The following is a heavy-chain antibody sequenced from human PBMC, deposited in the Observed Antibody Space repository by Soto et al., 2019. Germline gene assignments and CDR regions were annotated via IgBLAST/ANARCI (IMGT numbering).Heavy chain of an antibody. Sequence: SETLSLTCIVSGDSVTSGSYYWTWLRQPPGKGLEWIGSISYTGRTKYNPSLQSRVTISVDTSKNDFSLNLSSVNAADTAVYFCAREWGLLPYYVMNVWGHGTAVTVSS. J-gene: IGHJ6*02. V-gene: IGHV4-61*03. CDR1: GDSVTSGSYY. CDR3: AREWGLLPYYVMNV. CDR2: ISYTGRT. D-gene: IGHD7-27*01.